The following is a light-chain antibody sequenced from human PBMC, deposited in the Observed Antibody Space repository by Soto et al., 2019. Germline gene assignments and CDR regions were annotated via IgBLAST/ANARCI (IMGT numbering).Light chain of an antibody. CDR1: SSNIGAGYD. Sequence: QSVLTQPPSVSGAPGPRVTISCTGSSSNIGAGYDVHWYQQLPGTAPKLLIYGNTNRPSGVPDRCSGSQSGTSASLAITGLQAEDEADYYCQSYDSSLSGWVFGGGTQLTVL. V-gene: IGLV1-40*01. J-gene: IGLJ3*02. CDR2: GNT. CDR3: QSYDSSLSGWV.